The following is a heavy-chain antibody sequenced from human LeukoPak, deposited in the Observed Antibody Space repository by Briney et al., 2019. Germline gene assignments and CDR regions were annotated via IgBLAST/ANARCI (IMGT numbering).Heavy chain of an antibody. Sequence: PGGSLRLSCAASGFTFSSNWMSWVRQAPGKGLEWVSVIYSGRSTYYADSVKGRFIISRDNSKNTLYLQMNSLRAEDTAVYYCARDCEDKYYYGSGSCFWGQGTLVTVSS. D-gene: IGHD3-10*01. J-gene: IGHJ4*02. CDR3: ARDCEDKYYYGSGSCF. CDR2: IYSGRST. V-gene: IGHV3-66*01. CDR1: GFTFSSNW.